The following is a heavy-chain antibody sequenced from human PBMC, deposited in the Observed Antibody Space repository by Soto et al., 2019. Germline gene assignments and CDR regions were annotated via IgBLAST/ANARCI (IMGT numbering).Heavy chain of an antibody. J-gene: IGHJ6*02. D-gene: IGHD3-9*01. CDR1: GFTFSSYG. CDR3: AKDLRYFDSIWDGIAMDV. Sequence: GGSLRLSCAASGFTFSSYGMHWVRQAPGKXLEWVAVISYDGSNKYYADSVKGRFTISRDNSKNTLYLQMNSLRAEDTAVYYCAKDLRYFDSIWDGIAMDVWGQGTTVTVSS. CDR2: ISYDGSNK. V-gene: IGHV3-30*18.